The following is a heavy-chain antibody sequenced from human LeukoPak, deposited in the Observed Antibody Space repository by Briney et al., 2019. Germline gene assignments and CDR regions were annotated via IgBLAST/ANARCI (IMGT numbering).Heavy chain of an antibody. Sequence: GGSLRLSCAASGLTFSSYAMTWVRQAPGKGLEWVSAISGSGDRTFYADSVKGRFTISRDNSKNTLYLQMNSLRAEDTAVYYCAKDRDGYNPDRHWGQGTLVTVSS. D-gene: IGHD5-24*01. CDR3: AKDRDGYNPDRH. V-gene: IGHV3-23*01. CDR1: GLTFSSYA. J-gene: IGHJ4*02. CDR2: ISGSGDRT.